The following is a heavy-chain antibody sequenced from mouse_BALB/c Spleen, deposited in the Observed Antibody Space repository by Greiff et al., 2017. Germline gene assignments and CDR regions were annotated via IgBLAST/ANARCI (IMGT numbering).Heavy chain of an antibody. J-gene: IGHJ2*01. V-gene: IGHV4-1*02. CDR3: ARPRYYGSSYYFDY. CDR1: GFDFSRYW. D-gene: IGHD1-1*01. CDR2: INPDSSTI. Sequence: EVKVIESGGGLVQPGGSLKLSCAASGFDFSRYWMSWVRQAPGKGLEWIGEINPDSSTINYTPSLKDKFIISRDNAKNTLYLQMSKVRSEDTALYYCARPRYYGSSYYFDYWGQGTTLTVSS.